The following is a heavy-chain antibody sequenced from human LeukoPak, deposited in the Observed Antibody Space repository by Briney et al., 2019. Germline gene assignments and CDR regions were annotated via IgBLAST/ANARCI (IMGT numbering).Heavy chain of an antibody. J-gene: IGHJ6*03. CDR1: GFTFTSYA. V-gene: IGHV3-33*06. CDR2: VWFDGSNK. CDR3: AKASSENYSNYYYYYMDV. D-gene: IGHD1-7*01. Sequence: GGSLRLSCAASGFTFTSYAMHWVRQAPGKGLEWVAVVWFDGSNKYYADSVKGRFTISRDNSKNTLSLQMNSLRAEDTAVYYCAKASSENYSNYYYYYMDVWGKGTTVTVSS.